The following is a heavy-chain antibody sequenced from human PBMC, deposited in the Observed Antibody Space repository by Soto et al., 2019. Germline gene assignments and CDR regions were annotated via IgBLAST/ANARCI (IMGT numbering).Heavy chain of an antibody. CDR1: GGTFINYT. CDR2: IIPILGIA. V-gene: IGHV1-69*02. J-gene: IGHJ5*02. D-gene: IGHD3-9*01. CDR3: ATELRSFQWLFPNNWFDP. Sequence: QVQLVQSGAEVKKPGSSVKVSCKASGGTFINYTISWVRQAPGQGLEWMGRIIPILGIANYAQKFQGRVTSTADKSTSTANIELSSLRSDHTAVYYCATELRSFQWLFPNNWFDPWGQGTLVTVSS.